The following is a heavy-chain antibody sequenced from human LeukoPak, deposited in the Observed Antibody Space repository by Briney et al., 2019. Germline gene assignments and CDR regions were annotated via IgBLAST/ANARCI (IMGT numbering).Heavy chain of an antibody. J-gene: IGHJ4*02. CDR1: GYSISSGYY. D-gene: IGHD5-18*01. V-gene: IGHV4-38-2*02. CDR3: ARERYSYGPDFDY. Sequence: SETLSLTCTVSGYSISSGYYWGWIPQPPGKGLEWIGSIYHSGSTYYNPSLKSRVTISVDTSKNQFSLKLSSVTAADTAVYYCARERYSYGPDFDYWGQGTLVTVSS. CDR2: IYHSGST.